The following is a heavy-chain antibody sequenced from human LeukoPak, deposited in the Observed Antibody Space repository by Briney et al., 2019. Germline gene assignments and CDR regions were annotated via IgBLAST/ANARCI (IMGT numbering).Heavy chain of an antibody. D-gene: IGHD3-22*01. Sequence: GGSLRLSCAASGFTFSSHAMSWVRQAPGKGLEWVSAISASGGSTYYADSVKGRFTISRDNSKNTLYLQMNSLRVEDTAVYYCAKEVYYFDTSGLYSFAFDIWGQGTMVTVPS. CDR1: GFTFSSHA. CDR3: AKEVYYFDTSGLYSFAFDI. CDR2: ISASGGST. J-gene: IGHJ3*02. V-gene: IGHV3-23*01.